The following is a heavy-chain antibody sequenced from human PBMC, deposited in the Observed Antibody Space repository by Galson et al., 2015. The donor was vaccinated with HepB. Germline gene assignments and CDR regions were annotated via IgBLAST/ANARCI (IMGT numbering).Heavy chain of an antibody. Sequence: SLRLSCAASGFTFSSYAMSWVRQAPGKGLEWVSAISGSGGSTYYADSVKGRFTISRDNSENTLYLQMNSLRAEDTAVYYCATFLYYDSSGYYPYYYYYGMDVWGQGTTVTVSS. D-gene: IGHD3-22*01. CDR2: ISGSGGST. J-gene: IGHJ6*02. V-gene: IGHV3-23*01. CDR3: ATFLYYDSSGYYPYYYYYGMDV. CDR1: GFTFSSYA.